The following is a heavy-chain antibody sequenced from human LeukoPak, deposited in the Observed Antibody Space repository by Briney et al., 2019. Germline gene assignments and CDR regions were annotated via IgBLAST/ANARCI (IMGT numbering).Heavy chain of an antibody. D-gene: IGHD6-19*01. CDR1: GFTFSSYV. J-gene: IGHJ4*02. CDR3: ASKAGEAVAGTGFDY. Sequence: GGSLRLFRAASGFTFSSYVMNWVRQAPGKGLEWVSYISSSGSTIYYADSVKGRFTISRDNAKNSLYLQMNSLRAEDTAVYYCASKAGEAVAGTGFDYWGQGTLVTVSS. V-gene: IGHV3-48*03. CDR2: ISSSGSTI.